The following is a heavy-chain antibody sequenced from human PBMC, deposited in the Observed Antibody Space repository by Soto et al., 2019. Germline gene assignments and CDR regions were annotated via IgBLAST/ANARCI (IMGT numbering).Heavy chain of an antibody. V-gene: IGHV1-18*01. D-gene: IGHD6-13*01. CDR3: ARSGSSSGGYYYYVMDV. CDR2: ISSYNGYP. CDR1: GYTFTTYA. Sequence: QVQLMQSGAEVKKPGASVKVSCKASGYTFTTYAISWVRQAPGQGLEWLGSISSYNGYPNYARKFQGRVTMTADPSTSTTDLEVRSLKSDDTAVYYCARSGSSSGGYYYYVMDVWGQGTTLTVSS. J-gene: IGHJ6*02.